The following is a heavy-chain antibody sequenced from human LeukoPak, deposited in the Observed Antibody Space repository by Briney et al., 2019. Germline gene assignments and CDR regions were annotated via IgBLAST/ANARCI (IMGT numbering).Heavy chain of an antibody. J-gene: IGHJ4*02. CDR3: AKVPTMVRGVTYYFDY. CDR1: GFTFSSYG. CDR2: ISGSGGST. D-gene: IGHD3-10*01. Sequence: PGGTLRLSCAASGFTFSSYGMSWVRQAPGKGLEWVSAISGSGGSTYYADSVKGRFTISRDNSKNTLYLQMNSLRAEDTAVYYCAKVPTMVRGVTYYFDYWGQGTLVTVSS. V-gene: IGHV3-23*01.